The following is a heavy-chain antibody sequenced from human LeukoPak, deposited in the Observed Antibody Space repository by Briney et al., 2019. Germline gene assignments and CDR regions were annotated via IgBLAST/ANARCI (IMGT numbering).Heavy chain of an antibody. CDR1: GFTFSSYW. V-gene: IGHV3-7*01. J-gene: IGHJ2*01. Sequence: PGGSLRLSCAASGFTFSSYWMSWVRQAPGKGLEWVANIKQDGSEKYYVDSVKGRFTISRDNAKNSLYLQMNSLRAEDTAVYYCARGGKEYYYDSSGYWGYFDLWGRGTLVTVSS. CDR2: IKQDGSEK. D-gene: IGHD3-22*01. CDR3: ARGGKEYYYDSSGYWGYFDL.